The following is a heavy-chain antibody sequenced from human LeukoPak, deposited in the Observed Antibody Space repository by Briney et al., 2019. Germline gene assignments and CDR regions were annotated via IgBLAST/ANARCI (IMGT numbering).Heavy chain of an antibody. J-gene: IGHJ3*01. CDR2: SHTSGST. CDR1: GDSVSAFY. V-gene: IGHV4-4*09. CDR3: AKHTRYGHYNPNDV. D-gene: IGHD4-17*01. Sequence: PSQTLSPTCTLSGDSVSAFYRSWLRQPPGKELEWIGYSHTSGSTGYNPSLESRVSISIDTSNNQLSLRVTSVTAADTVVYYCAKHTRYGHYNPNDVWGQGTMVTVSA.